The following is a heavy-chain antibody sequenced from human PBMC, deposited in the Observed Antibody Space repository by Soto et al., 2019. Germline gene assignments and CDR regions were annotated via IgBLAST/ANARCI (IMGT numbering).Heavy chain of an antibody. D-gene: IGHD4-17*01. CDR2: TYYRSKWYN. CDR1: GDSVSSNGAA. CDR3: ARDKHDYFNRGIGFDT. J-gene: IGHJ5*02. Sequence: PSQTLSLTCAISGDSVSSNGAAWNWIRQSPPRGLEWLGRTYYRSKWYNDYAVSVKSRININPDTSKSQFSLQLNSVTPEDTAVYYCARDKHDYFNRGIGFDTWGQGILVTVSS. V-gene: IGHV6-1*01.